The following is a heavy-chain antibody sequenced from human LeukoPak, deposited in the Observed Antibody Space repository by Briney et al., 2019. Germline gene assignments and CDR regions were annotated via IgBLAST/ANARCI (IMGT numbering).Heavy chain of an antibody. CDR2: IYTSGGT. CDR1: GGSISSGSYY. CDR3: ARDLPDTRGRNWFDP. D-gene: IGHD5-18*01. V-gene: IGHV4-61*02. J-gene: IGHJ5*02. Sequence: PSETLSLTCTVSGGSISSGSYYWSWIRQPAGKGLEWIGRIYTSGGTNYNPSLKSRVTISVDTSKNQFSLKLSSVTAADTAVYYCARDLPDTRGRNWFDPWGQGTLVTVSS.